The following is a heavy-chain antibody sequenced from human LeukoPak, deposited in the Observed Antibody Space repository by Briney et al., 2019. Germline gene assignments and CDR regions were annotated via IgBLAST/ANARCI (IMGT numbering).Heavy chain of an antibody. CDR1: GGSISSYY. V-gene: IGHV4-59*01. CDR3: ARQENRYHLLTGYYPGSVDY. D-gene: IGHD3-9*01. CDR2: IYYSGST. J-gene: IGHJ4*02. Sequence: SETLSLTCTVSGGSISSYYWSWIRQPPGKGLEWIGYIYYSGSTNYNPSLKSRVSMSVDTSKNQFSLRLSSVTAADTAVYYCARQENRYHLLTGYYPGSVDYWGQGTLVTVSS.